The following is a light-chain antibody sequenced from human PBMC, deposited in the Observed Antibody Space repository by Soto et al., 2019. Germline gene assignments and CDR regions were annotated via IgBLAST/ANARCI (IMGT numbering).Light chain of an antibody. Sequence: QSALTQPASVSGSPGQSITISCTGTSSDVGGYNYVSWYQQHPGKAPKLMIYDVSNRPSGVSNRFSGSKSGNTASLTISGLQPEDEADYYCSSYTSSSLHVFGTGTRSPS. CDR3: SSYTSSSLHV. J-gene: IGLJ1*01. V-gene: IGLV2-14*03. CDR1: SSDVGGYNY. CDR2: DVS.